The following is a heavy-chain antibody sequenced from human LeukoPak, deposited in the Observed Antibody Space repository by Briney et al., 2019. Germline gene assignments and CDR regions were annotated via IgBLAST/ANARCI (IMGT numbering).Heavy chain of an antibody. J-gene: IGHJ4*02. CDR2: IYHSGST. Sequence: SETLSLTCAVYGGSFSGYYWSWIRQPPGKGLEWIGSIYHSGSTNYNPSLKSRVTISADTSKNQFSLKLSSVTAADTAVYYCARGFGYYYGSGIERRLDYWGQGTLVTVSS. V-gene: IGHV4-34*01. CDR3: ARGFGYYYGSGIERRLDY. D-gene: IGHD3-10*01. CDR1: GGSFSGYY.